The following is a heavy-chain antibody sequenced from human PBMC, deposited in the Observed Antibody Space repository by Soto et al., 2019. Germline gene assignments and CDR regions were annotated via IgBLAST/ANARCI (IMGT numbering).Heavy chain of an antibody. CDR1: GFTFSNAW. Sequence: GGSLRLSCAASGFTFSNAWMNWVRQAPGKGLEWVGRIKSKTDGGTTDYAAPVKGRFTISRDDSKNTLYLQMNSLKTEDTAVYYCTTDTDTAMVTEYFDYWGQGTLVTVSS. V-gene: IGHV3-15*07. CDR2: IKSKTDGGTT. J-gene: IGHJ4*02. D-gene: IGHD5-18*01. CDR3: TTDTDTAMVTEYFDY.